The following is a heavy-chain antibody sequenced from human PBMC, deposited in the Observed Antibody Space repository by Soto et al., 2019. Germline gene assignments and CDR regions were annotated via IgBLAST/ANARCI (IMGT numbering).Heavy chain of an antibody. D-gene: IGHD5-18*01. CDR2: ISGSGGST. Sequence: EVQLLESGGGLVQPGGSLRLSCAASGFTFSSYAISWVRQAPGKGLEWCSAISGSGGSTYYADSVKGRFTISRDNSKNTLYLQMNSLRAEDKAVDYCAKRDTATDLVAYWGQGTLVTVS. CDR1: GFTFSSYA. V-gene: IGHV3-23*01. J-gene: IGHJ4*02. CDR3: AKRDTATDLVAY.